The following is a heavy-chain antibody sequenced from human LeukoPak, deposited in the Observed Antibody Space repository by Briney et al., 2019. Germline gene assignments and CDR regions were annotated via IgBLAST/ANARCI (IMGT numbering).Heavy chain of an antibody. CDR1: GFTFSTSS. V-gene: IGHV3-21*04. J-gene: IGHJ6*03. Sequence: GGSLRLSCAASGFTFSTSSMNWVRQAPGKGLEWVSSITSSSSYIHYADSVKGRFTMSRDNAKNSLYLQMNSLRVEDTAVYYCARDFIGYYYYYMDVWGKGATVTISS. D-gene: IGHD2-15*01. CDR2: ITSSSSYI. CDR3: ARDFIGYYYYYMDV.